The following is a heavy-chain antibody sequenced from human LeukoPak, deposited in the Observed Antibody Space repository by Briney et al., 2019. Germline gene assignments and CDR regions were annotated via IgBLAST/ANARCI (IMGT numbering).Heavy chain of an antibody. J-gene: IGHJ4*02. CDR1: GFTFSSYA. D-gene: IGHD3-9*01. CDR3: ARGWDILTGYYGRHFDY. V-gene: IGHV3-30*04. CDR2: ISYDGSNK. Sequence: GRSLRLSCAASGFTFSSYAMHWVRQAPGKGLEWVAVISYDGSNKYYADSVKGRFTISRDNSKYTLYLQMNSLRAEDTAVYYCARGWDILTGYYGRHFDYWGQGTLVTVSS.